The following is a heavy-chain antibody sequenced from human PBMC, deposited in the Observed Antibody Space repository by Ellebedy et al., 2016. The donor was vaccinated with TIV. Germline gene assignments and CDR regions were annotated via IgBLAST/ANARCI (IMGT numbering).Heavy chain of an antibody. CDR3: ARADFGAAAGTGSRALDY. Sequence: GGSLRLSXAASGFTFSIYGMHWVRQAPGKWLEWVALIWYDGSNKYYGDSVKGRFTISRDNSKNTLYLQMDSLRAEDTAVYYCARADFGAAAGTGSRALDYWGQGTLVTVSS. V-gene: IGHV3-33*01. CDR2: IWYDGSNK. D-gene: IGHD6-13*01. CDR1: GFTFSIYG. J-gene: IGHJ4*02.